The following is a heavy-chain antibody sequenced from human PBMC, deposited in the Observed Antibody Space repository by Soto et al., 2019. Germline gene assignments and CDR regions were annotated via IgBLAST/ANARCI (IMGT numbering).Heavy chain of an antibody. CDR2: IYYTGSA. J-gene: IGHJ5*02. V-gene: IGHV4-59*11. CDR3: ARALGYYDSSGYFYRWFDP. D-gene: IGHD3-22*01. Sequence: QVQLQESGPGLVKPSETLSLTCTVSGGSISSHYWSWIRQPPGKGLECIGHIYYTGSANYNPSLNSRVTISIDTSKKQFSLKLSSVTAADTAVYYCARALGYYDSSGYFYRWFDPWGQGTLVTVSS. CDR1: GGSISSHY.